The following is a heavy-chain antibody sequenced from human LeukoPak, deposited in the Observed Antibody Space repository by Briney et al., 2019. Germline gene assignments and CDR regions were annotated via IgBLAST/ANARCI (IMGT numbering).Heavy chain of an antibody. V-gene: IGHV3-21*01. Sequence: GGSLRLSCAASGFSFSSYSMNWVRQGPGKGLEGVSSISSSSSYIYYADSVKGRFTISRDNAKDSLYLQMNSLIGEDTAVYYCARVPPYNYYGMDVWGQGTTVTVSS. CDR1: GFSFSSYS. CDR2: ISSSSSYI. J-gene: IGHJ6*02. CDR3: ARVPPYNYYGMDV.